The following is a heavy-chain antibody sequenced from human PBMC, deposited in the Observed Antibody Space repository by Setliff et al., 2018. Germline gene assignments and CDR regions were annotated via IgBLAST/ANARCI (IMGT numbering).Heavy chain of an antibody. J-gene: IGHJ5*02. D-gene: IGHD2-15*01. Sequence: ASVKVSCKASGYTFTSYGISWVRQAPGQGLEWMGWMNPNSGNTGYAQKFQGRGTMTRNTSISTAYMELSSLRSEDTAVYYCARGHNNILVSWFDPWGQGTLVTVSS. V-gene: IGHV1-8*02. CDR1: GYTFTSYG. CDR2: MNPNSGNT. CDR3: ARGHNNILVSWFDP.